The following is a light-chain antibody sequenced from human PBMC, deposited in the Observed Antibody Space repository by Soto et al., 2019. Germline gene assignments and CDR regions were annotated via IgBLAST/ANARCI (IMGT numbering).Light chain of an antibody. Sequence: VLTQTPPSLSVTPGQSASISCKSRQSLLHSNGKTYLHWYLQRPGQPPQLLIYEVSSVFSGVPDRLSGSGSGTDFTLKISRVEAGDVGTYYCMQSIDLPWTFGQGTKVEI. CDR1: QSLLHSNGKTY. CDR2: EVS. J-gene: IGKJ1*01. V-gene: IGKV2-29*03. CDR3: MQSIDLPWT.